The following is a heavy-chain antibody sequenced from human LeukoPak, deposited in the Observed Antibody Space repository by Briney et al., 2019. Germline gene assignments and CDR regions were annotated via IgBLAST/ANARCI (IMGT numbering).Heavy chain of an antibody. CDR1: GFTFSSYS. V-gene: IGHV3-21*01. Sequence: GGSLRLSCAASGFTFSSYSMNWVRQAPGKGREWVSSISSSSSYIYYADSVKGRFTISRDNAKNSLYLQMNSLRAEDTAVYYCARDEDKYFDWLLSAFDIWGQGTMVTVSS. CDR3: ARDEDKYFDWLLSAFDI. D-gene: IGHD3-9*01. J-gene: IGHJ3*02. CDR2: ISSSSSYI.